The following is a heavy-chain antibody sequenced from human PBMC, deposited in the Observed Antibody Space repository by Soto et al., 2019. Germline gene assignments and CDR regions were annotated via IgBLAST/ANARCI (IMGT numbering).Heavy chain of an antibody. J-gene: IGHJ4*02. D-gene: IGHD3-22*01. CDR3: AKAHYDSSRLDY. Sequence: EVQLLESGGGLVQPGGSLRLSCAASGFTFSSYAMSWVRQAPGKGLEWVSAISGSGGSTYYADSVKGRFTISRDNSKNPLYLQMNSLRAEDTAVYYCAKAHYDSSRLDYWGQGTLVTVSS. CDR1: GFTFSSYA. CDR2: ISGSGGST. V-gene: IGHV3-23*01.